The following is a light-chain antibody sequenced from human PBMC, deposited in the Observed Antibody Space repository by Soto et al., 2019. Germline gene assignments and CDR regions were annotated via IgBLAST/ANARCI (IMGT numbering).Light chain of an antibody. Sequence: QSALTQPPSASGSPGQSVTISCTGTSSDVGRFNFVSWFQQHPGKAPKALIYEVTKRPSGVPDRFSASKSGNTASLTISGLQAEDEADYYCSSYTSSSTYVFGTGTKVTVL. CDR3: SSYTSSSTYV. CDR1: SSDVGRFNF. CDR2: EVT. V-gene: IGLV2-8*01. J-gene: IGLJ1*01.